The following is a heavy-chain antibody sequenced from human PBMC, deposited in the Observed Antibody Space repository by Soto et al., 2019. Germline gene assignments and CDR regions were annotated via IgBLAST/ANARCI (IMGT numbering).Heavy chain of an antibody. D-gene: IGHD6-13*01. Sequence: QVQLVESGGGLVKPGGSLRLSCAASGFTFSDYYMSWIRQAPGKELEWVSYISSSSSYTNYADSVKGRFTISRDNAKNSLYLQMNSLRAEDTAVYYCARDLAAAGAYYYYGMDVWGQGTTVTVSS. J-gene: IGHJ6*02. CDR2: ISSSSSYT. CDR1: GFTFSDYY. V-gene: IGHV3-11*06. CDR3: ARDLAAAGAYYYYGMDV.